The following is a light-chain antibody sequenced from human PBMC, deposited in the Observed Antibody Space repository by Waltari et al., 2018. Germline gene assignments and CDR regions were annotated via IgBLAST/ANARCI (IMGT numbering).Light chain of an antibody. Sequence: IVMMQSPATLSVSSGERATISCRASQTVGSNLAWYQQKPGQAPRLLIYSASTRDTGIPPRFSGRGSGTEFTLTISSLQSEDFAVYYCQQYNDWPQTFGQGTKVEIK. CDR2: SAS. J-gene: IGKJ1*01. CDR3: QQYNDWPQT. V-gene: IGKV3-15*01. CDR1: QTVGSN.